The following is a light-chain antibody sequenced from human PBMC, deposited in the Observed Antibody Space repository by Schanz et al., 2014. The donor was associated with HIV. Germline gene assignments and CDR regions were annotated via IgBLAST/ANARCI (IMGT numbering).Light chain of an antibody. J-gene: IGKJ5*01. CDR1: QSVSSTY. CDR2: GAS. V-gene: IGKV3-20*01. Sequence: EIVLTQSPGTLSLSPGERATLSCRASQSVSSTYLAWYQQKSGQAPRLLVYGASSRATGIPDRFSGSGSGTDFTLTISRVEPEDYAVYYCQQYGSSPITFGQGTRLEIK. CDR3: QQYGSSPIT.